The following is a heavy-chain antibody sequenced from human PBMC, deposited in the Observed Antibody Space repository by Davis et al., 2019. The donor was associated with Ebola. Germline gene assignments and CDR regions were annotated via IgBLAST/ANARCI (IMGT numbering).Heavy chain of an antibody. CDR2: IWYDGSTD. CDR1: GFTFSRHA. Sequence: GESLKISCAASGFTFSRHAMCWVRQAPGKGLEWVALIWYDGSTDYYADSVRGRFTISRDNSKNSLYLQMNSLRAEDTAVYYCARDSLYGDYFDYWGQGTLVTVSS. CDR3: ARDSLYGDYFDY. V-gene: IGHV3-33*07. D-gene: IGHD5/OR15-5a*01. J-gene: IGHJ4*02.